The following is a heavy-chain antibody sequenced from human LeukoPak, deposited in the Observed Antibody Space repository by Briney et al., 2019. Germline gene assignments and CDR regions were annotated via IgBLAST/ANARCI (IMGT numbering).Heavy chain of an antibody. CDR1: GFTFSSYA. CDR3: VKDYSTIAAAANPLFDY. Sequence: QPGGSLRLSCAASGFTFSSYAVTWVRQPPGKGLEWVSGITGSGDTTFYADSVKGRFTISRDNSKNTLYLQMHSLRAEDTAVYYCVKDYSTIAAAANPLFDYWGQGALVTVSS. V-gene: IGHV3-23*01. D-gene: IGHD6-13*01. J-gene: IGHJ4*02. CDR2: ITGSGDTT.